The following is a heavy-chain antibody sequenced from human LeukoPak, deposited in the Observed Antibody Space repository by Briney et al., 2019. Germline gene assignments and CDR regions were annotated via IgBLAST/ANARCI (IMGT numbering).Heavy chain of an antibody. D-gene: IGHD6-19*01. CDR3: ARLSSSGWYLYYFDY. Sequence: TSETLSLTCTVSGGSISSSSYNWGWIRQPPGKGLEWIGTIYYSGSTYYNPSLKSRVTISVDTSKNEFSLKLSSVTAADTAVYYCARLSSSGWYLYYFDYWGQGTLVTVSS. CDR1: GGSISSSSYN. CDR2: IYYSGST. V-gene: IGHV4-39*01. J-gene: IGHJ4*02.